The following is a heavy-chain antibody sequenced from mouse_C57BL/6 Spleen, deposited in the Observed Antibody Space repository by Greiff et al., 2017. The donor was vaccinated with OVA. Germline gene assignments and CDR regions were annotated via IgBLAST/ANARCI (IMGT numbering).Heavy chain of an antibody. CDR3: ASTTVVATDAMDY. CDR2: IWSGGST. V-gene: IGHV2-2*01. Sequence: VQLKESGPGLVQPSQSLSITCTVSGFSLTSYGVHWVRQSPGKGLEWLGVIWSGGSTDYNAAFISRLSISKDNSKSQVFFKMNSLQADDTAIYYCASTTVVATDAMDYWGQGTSVTVSS. CDR1: GFSLTSYG. D-gene: IGHD1-1*01. J-gene: IGHJ4*01.